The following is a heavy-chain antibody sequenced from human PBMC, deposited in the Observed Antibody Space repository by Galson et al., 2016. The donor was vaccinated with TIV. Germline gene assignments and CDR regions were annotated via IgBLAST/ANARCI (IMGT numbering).Heavy chain of an antibody. CDR2: IGSRSSDK. J-gene: IGHJ5*01. Sequence: SLRLSCAASGFTFGPFKMGWVRQVPGKGLVWVSPIGSRSSDKFYGDSVKGRFTISRDNTNNSLFLQMNSLRVDDTAVYYCARVMYGSGWGYSDSWGQGTPVTVSS. CDR3: ARVMYGSGWGYSDS. CDR1: GFTFGPFK. D-gene: IGHD6-25*01. V-gene: IGHV3-21*06.